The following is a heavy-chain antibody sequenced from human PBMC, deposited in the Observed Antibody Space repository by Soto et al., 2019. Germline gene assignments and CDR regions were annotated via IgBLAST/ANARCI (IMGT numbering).Heavy chain of an antibody. CDR2: ISSSGNTI. D-gene: IGHD6-25*01. CDR1: GFTFSTYS. J-gene: IGHJ5*02. V-gene: IGHV3-48*04. Sequence: EVQLVESGGGLVQPGGSLRLSCAASGFTFSTYSMNWVRQAPGKGLEWVSYISSSGNTIYYADSVKGRFTISRDTANNSLHLQMSSLRADDTAVYYCARGSIGFLKGGWFDPWGQGTLVTVSS. CDR3: ARGSIGFLKGGWFDP.